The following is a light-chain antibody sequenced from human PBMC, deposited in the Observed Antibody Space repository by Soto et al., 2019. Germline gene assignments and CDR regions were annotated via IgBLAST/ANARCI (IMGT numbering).Light chain of an antibody. CDR2: GAS. J-gene: IGKJ2*03. CDR1: QSVSNN. V-gene: IGKV3-15*01. Sequence: EIVMTQSPATLSVSPGERATLSCRASQSVSNNLAWYQQKPGQAPRLLIYGASTRATGIPARFSGSGSGTEFSLTISSLQSEDFAVYYCQQYNDWPPMYSFGQGTKVDI. CDR3: QQYNDWPPMYS.